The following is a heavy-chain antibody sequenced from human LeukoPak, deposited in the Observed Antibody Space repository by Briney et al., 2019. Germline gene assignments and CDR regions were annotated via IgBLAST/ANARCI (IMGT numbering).Heavy chain of an antibody. J-gene: IGHJ6*04. CDR2: FSSSGSTI. D-gene: IGHD3-10*02. V-gene: IGHV3-48*03. Sequence: GGSLRLSCAASGFAFSRYALNWGRRAPGPGLRGGSYFSSSGSTIYYADSVKGRFTNSRDNAKNSLYLQMNSLRAEDTAVYYCAELGITMIGGVWGKGTTVTISS. CDR1: GFAFSRYA. CDR3: AELGITMIGGV.